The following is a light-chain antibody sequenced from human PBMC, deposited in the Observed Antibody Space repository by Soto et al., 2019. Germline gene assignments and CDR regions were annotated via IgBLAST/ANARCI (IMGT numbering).Light chain of an antibody. CDR1: QGVSANY. Sequence: EVVLTQSPGTLSLSPGDRATLSCRASQGVSANYLAWYQQKLGQAPRRLIYGASSRVTGTPDRFSGNGSGTDFTLTISRLQPDYFAVYYCHQCGSTPFTFGPGTKVDSK. CDR2: GAS. V-gene: IGKV3-20*01. CDR3: HQCGSTPFT. J-gene: IGKJ3*01.